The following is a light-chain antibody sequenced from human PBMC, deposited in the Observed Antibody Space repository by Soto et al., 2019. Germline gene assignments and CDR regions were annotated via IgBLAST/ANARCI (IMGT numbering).Light chain of an antibody. CDR3: QQYDNWPWT. V-gene: IGKV3-20*01. J-gene: IGKJ1*01. Sequence: EMELTQSPATLSLSPGEGATLSCRASQSVGNSLAWYQQIPGQAPRLLIYGASSRATGIPDRFSGTGSETDFTLTISRLEPEDFAVYYCQQYDNWPWTFGQGTKVDIK. CDR2: GAS. CDR1: QSVGNS.